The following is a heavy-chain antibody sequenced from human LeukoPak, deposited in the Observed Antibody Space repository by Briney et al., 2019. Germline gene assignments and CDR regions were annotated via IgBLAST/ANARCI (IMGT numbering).Heavy chain of an antibody. CDR2: IYYTGST. D-gene: IGHD6-13*01. CDR3: AREPRQLDT. Sequence: PSETLSLTCAVSGGSISSSNWWSWVRQPPGKGLEWIGGIYYTGSTNYNPSLKSRLTISVDKSKNHFSLNLSSVTAADTAVYYCAREPRQLDTWGQGTLVTVSS. CDR1: GGSISSSNW. V-gene: IGHV4-4*02. J-gene: IGHJ5*02.